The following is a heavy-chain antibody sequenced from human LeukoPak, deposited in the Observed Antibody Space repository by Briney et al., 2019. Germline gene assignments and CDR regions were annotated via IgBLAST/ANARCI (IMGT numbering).Heavy chain of an antibody. CDR3: ARDRYDSSGYYYFDY. CDR2: IYYSGST. D-gene: IGHD3-22*01. CDR1: GGSISSGGYY. J-gene: IGHJ4*02. V-gene: IGHV4-31*03. Sequence: SQTLSLTCTVSGGSISSGGYYWNWIRQHPGKGLEWLGYIYYSGSTYYNPSLKSRVTISVDMSKNQFSLKLSSVTAADTAVYYCARDRYDSSGYYYFDYWGQGTLVTVSS.